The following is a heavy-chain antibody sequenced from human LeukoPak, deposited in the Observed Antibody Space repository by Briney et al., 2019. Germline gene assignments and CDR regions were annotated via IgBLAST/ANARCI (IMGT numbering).Heavy chain of an antibody. D-gene: IGHD3-9*01. CDR1: GGSISSYY. Sequence: PSETLSLTCTVFGGSISSYYWSWIRKPPGKGLGWIGYIYNSGITNKNPSLKSRVTISGDTSKNQFSLKLSSVTAADTAVYYCARHGDVRYFDWLKDGFDYWGQGTLVTVSS. V-gene: IGHV4-4*09. CDR2: IYNSGIT. CDR3: ARHGDVRYFDWLKDGFDY. J-gene: IGHJ4*02.